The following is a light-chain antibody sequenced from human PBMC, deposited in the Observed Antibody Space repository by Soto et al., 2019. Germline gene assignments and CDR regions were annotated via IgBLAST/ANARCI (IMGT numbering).Light chain of an antibody. CDR2: DVT. Sequence: QSVLTQPPSASGSPGQSVTISCTGTSNDVGGYNYVSWYQQHPGKAPKLMIYDVTKRPSGVPDRFSGSKSGNTASLTVAGLQTYDEADYFCSSYTGSNNLVFGTGTKLTVL. V-gene: IGLV2-8*01. CDR3: SSYTGSNNLV. CDR1: SNDVGGYNY. J-gene: IGLJ2*01.